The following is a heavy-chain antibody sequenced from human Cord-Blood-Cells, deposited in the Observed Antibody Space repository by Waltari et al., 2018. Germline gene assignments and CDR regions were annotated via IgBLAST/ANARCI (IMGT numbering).Heavy chain of an antibody. CDR3: VRVRAPRGYSYGSWYYYGMDV. CDR2: IYYSGGT. CDR1: GGSISSYY. J-gene: IGHJ6*02. V-gene: IGHV4-59*01. Sequence: QVQLQESGPGLVKPSETLSLTCTVSGGSISSYYWSWIRQPPGKGLEWIGYIYYSGGTNYNPSLKSRVTISVDTSKSQFSLRLSSVTAADTAVYYCVRVRAPRGYSYGSWYYYGMDVWGQGTTVTVSS. D-gene: IGHD5-18*01.